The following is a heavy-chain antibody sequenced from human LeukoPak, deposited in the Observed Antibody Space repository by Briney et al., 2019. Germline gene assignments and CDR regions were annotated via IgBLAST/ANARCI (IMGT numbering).Heavy chain of an antibody. CDR2: ISAYNGNT. D-gene: IGHD6-13*01. CDR1: GYTFTSYG. Sequence: ASVKVSCKASGYTFTSYGISWVRQAPGQGLEWMGWISAYNGNTNYAQKLQGRVTMTTDTSTSTAYMELRSLRSDDTAVYCCARDSDLIAAAGNFDYWGQGTLVTVSS. V-gene: IGHV1-18*01. J-gene: IGHJ4*02. CDR3: ARDSDLIAAAGNFDY.